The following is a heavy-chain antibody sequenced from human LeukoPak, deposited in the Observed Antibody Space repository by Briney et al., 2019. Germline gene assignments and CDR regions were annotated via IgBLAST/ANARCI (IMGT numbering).Heavy chain of an antibody. J-gene: IGHJ4*02. CDR2: IYYSGST. CDR3: ARQTGVAVATFYFDD. D-gene: IGHD2-15*01. CDR1: GGSISSSSYY. V-gene: IGHV4-39*07. Sequence: NASETLSLTCTVSGGSISSSSYYWGWIRQPPGKGLEWIGSIYYSGSTYYNPSLKSRVTISVDTSKNQFSLKLSSVTAADTAVYYCARQTGVAVATFYFDDWGQGTQVTVSS.